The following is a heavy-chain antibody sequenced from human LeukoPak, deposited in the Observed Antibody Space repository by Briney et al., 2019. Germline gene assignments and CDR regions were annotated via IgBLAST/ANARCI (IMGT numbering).Heavy chain of an antibody. CDR3: ARGVGGWYGGYFDY. J-gene: IGHJ4*02. V-gene: IGHV3-74*01. CDR2: INSDGSST. D-gene: IGHD6-19*01. CDR1: GFTFSSYW. Sequence: GGSLRLSCAASGFTFSSYWMHWVRQAPGKGLVWVSRINSDGSSTSYADSVKGRFTISRDNAKNTLYLQMNSLRAEDTAVYHCARGVGGWYGGYFDYWGQGTLVTVSS.